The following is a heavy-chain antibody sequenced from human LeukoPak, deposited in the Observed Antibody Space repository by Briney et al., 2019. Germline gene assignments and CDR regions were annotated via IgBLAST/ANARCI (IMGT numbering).Heavy chain of an antibody. D-gene: IGHD3-9*01. J-gene: IGHJ4*02. V-gene: IGHV4-59*12. CDR2: IYYSGST. CDR1: GGSISSYY. CDR3: ATDYYDILTGYGDYFDY. Sequence: SETLSLTCTVSGGSISSYYWSWIRQPPGKGLEWIGYIYYSGSTNYNPSLKSRVTISVDTSKNQFSLKLSSVTAADTAVYYCATDYYDILTGYGDYFDYWGQGTLVTVSS.